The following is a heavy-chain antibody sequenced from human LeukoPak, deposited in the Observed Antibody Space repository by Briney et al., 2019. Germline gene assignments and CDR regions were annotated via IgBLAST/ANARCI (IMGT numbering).Heavy chain of an antibody. D-gene: IGHD6-13*01. CDR3: ARGDSSSWYPLNYYYYGMDV. CDR2: IYYSGST. J-gene: IGHJ6*02. Sequence: TSETLSLTCTVSGGSISSYYWSWIRQPPGKGLEWIGYIYYSGSTNHNPSLKSRVTISVDTSKNQFSLKLSSVTAADTAVYYCARGDSSSWYPLNYYYYGMDVWGQGTTVTVSS. CDR1: GGSISSYY. V-gene: IGHV4-59*01.